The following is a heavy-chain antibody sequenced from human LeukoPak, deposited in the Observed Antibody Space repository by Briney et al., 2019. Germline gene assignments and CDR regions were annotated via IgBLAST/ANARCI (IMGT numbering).Heavy chain of an antibody. CDR2: ISYDGSNK. D-gene: IGHD6-13*01. CDR1: GFTFSSYA. V-gene: IGHV3-30*04. Sequence: PGGSLRLSCAASGFTFSSYAMHWVRQAPGKGLEWVAVISYDGSNKYYADSVKGRFTISRDNSKNTLCLQMNSLRAEDTAVYYCARDIVQEIAAGDYWGQGTLVTVSS. J-gene: IGHJ4*02. CDR3: ARDIVQEIAAGDY.